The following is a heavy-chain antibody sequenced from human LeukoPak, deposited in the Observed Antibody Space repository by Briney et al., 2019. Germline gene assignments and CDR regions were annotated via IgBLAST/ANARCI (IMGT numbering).Heavy chain of an antibody. CDR3: AKRGADSGGNSALVYFDF. CDR2: ISGGGGST. J-gene: IGHJ4*02. D-gene: IGHD4-23*01. V-gene: IGHV3-23*01. CDR1: GFTFSSYG. Sequence: GGSLRLSCAASGFTFSSYGMNWVRQAPGKGLEWVSAISGGGGSTYYADSVKGRFTISRDNSKNTLYLQMNSLRAEDTAVYHCAKRGADSGGNSALVYFDFWGQGTLVTVSS.